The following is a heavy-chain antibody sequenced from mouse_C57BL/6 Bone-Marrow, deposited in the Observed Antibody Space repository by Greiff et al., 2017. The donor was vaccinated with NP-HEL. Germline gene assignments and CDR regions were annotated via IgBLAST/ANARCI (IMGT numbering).Heavy chain of an antibody. V-gene: IGHV1-50*01. CDR2: IDPSDSYT. D-gene: IGHD2-4*01. CDR3: ARESYFRYDYFPWFAY. CDR1: GYTFTSYW. J-gene: IGHJ3*01. Sequence: QVQLQQPGAELVKPGASVKLSCKASGYTFTSYWMQWVKQRPGQGLEWIGEIDPSDSYTNYNQKFKGKATLTVDTSSSTAYMQLSSLTSEDSAVYYCARESYFRYDYFPWFAYWGQGTLVTVSA.